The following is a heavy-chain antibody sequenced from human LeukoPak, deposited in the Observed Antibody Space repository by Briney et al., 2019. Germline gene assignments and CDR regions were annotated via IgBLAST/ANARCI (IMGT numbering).Heavy chain of an antibody. J-gene: IGHJ5*02. CDR3: ARGMYDYGDNWFDP. D-gene: IGHD4-17*01. CDR1: GGTFTSYD. CDR2: MNPNSGNT. Sequence: ASVKVSCKASGGTFTSYDINWVRQATGQGLEWMGWMNPNSGNTGYAQKFQGRVTITRNTSISTAYIELSSLRSEDTAVYYCARGMYDYGDNWFDPWGQGTLVTVSS. V-gene: IGHV1-8*03.